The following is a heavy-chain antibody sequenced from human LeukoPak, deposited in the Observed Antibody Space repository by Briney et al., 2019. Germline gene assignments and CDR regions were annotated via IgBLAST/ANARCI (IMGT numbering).Heavy chain of an antibody. V-gene: IGHV1-2*02. CDR3: ARGGCSSTSCYLFAFDY. J-gene: IGHJ4*02. Sequence: GDSVKVSCKASGYTFTGYYMHWVRQAPGQGLEWMGWINPNSGGTNYAQKFQGRVTMTRDTSISTAYMELSRLRSDDTAVYYCARGGCSSTSCYLFAFDYWGQGTLVTVSS. CDR2: INPNSGGT. D-gene: IGHD2-2*01. CDR1: GYTFTGYY.